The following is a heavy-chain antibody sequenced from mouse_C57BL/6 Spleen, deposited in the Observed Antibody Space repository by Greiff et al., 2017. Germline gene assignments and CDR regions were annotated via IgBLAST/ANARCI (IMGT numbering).Heavy chain of an antibody. Sequence: QVQLQQPGAELVKPGASVKLSCKASGYTFTSYWMHWVKQRPGQGLEWIGMIHPNSGSTNYNEKFKSKATLTVDKSSSTAYMQLSSLTSEDSAVYYCANGNYYGSSPCYFDDWGQGTTLTVSS. J-gene: IGHJ2*01. V-gene: IGHV1-64*01. CDR1: GYTFTSYW. D-gene: IGHD1-1*01. CDR2: IHPNSGST. CDR3: ANGNYYGSSPCYFDD.